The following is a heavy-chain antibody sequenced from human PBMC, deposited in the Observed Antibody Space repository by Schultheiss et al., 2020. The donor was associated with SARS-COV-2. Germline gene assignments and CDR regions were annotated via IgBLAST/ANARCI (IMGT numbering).Heavy chain of an antibody. CDR2: IYYSGST. CDR3: ARRGITMIGEISYWYFDL. V-gene: IGHV4-59*08. Sequence: GSLRLSCTVSGGSISSYYWSWIRQPPGKGLEWIGYIYYSGSTNYNPSLKSRVTISVDTSKNQFSLKLSSVTAADTAVYYCARRGITMIGEISYWYFDLWGRGTLVTVSS. J-gene: IGHJ2*01. CDR1: GGSISSYY. D-gene: IGHD3-22*01.